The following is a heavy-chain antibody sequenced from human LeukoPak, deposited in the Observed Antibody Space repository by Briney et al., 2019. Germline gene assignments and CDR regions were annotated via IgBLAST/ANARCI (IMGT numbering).Heavy chain of an antibody. CDR3: ARAPSAPYDFWSGYYLPPLDAFDI. CDR2: IYPCDSDT. V-gene: IGHV5-51*01. Sequence: GESLKISCKGSGYSFTSYWIGWVRQMPGKGLEWMGIIYPCDSDTRYSPSFQGQVTISADKSISTAYLQWSSLKASDTAMYYCARAPSAPYDFWSGYYLPPLDAFDIWGQGTMVTVSS. CDR1: GYSFTSYW. D-gene: IGHD3-3*01. J-gene: IGHJ3*02.